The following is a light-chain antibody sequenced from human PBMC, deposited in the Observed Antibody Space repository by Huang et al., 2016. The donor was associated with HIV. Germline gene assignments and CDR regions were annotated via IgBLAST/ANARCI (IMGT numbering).Light chain of an antibody. CDR2: GAS. J-gene: IGKJ1*01. V-gene: IGKV3-15*01. Sequence: EIVMTQSPATLSVSPGERATLSCRASQSVGSNLAWYQQKPGQAPRLLIYGASTRATWIPARFSGSGSGTDFTLTISSLLSEDFAVYYCQQYDNWPLTFGQGTKVEIK. CDR3: QQYDNWPLT. CDR1: QSVGSN.